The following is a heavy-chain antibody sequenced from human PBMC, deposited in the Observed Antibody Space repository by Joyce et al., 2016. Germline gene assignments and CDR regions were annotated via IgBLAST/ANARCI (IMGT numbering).Heavy chain of an antibody. J-gene: IGHJ6*02. CDR2: IYYSGST. Sequence: QVQLQESGPGLVKPSETLSLTCTVSGCSISIHDWRWIRQPPGKRLEWMGYIYYSGSTNYNPALKSRVTISVDTSKNQFSLKLRSVSAADTAVYYCARDLGTPYGMDVWGQGTTVTVSS. D-gene: IGHD7-27*01. CDR1: GCSISIHD. CDR3: ARDLGTPYGMDV. V-gene: IGHV4-59*11.